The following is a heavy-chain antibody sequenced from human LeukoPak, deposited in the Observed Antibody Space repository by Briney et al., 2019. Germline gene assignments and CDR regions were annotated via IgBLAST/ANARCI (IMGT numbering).Heavy chain of an antibody. Sequence: PGGSLRLSCAASGFTFSSYAMSWVRQAPGKGLEWVSAISGSGGSTYYADSVKGRFTISRDNSKNTLSLQMNSLRAEDTAVYYCAKFKRVGAVAGTGPSDYWGQGTLVTVSS. J-gene: IGHJ4*02. CDR3: AKFKRVGAVAGTGPSDY. V-gene: IGHV3-23*01. CDR1: GFTFSSYA. CDR2: ISGSGGST. D-gene: IGHD6-19*01.